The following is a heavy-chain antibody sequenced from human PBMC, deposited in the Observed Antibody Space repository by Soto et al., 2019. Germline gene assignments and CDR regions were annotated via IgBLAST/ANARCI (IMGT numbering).Heavy chain of an antibody. CDR1: GYTFTSYD. CDR3: ARVGPKLTTVVNLWSRYYYYGMDV. J-gene: IGHJ6*02. V-gene: IGHV1-8*01. CDR2: MNPNSGNT. D-gene: IGHD4-17*01. Sequence: SVKVSCKASGYTFTSYDINWVRQATGQGLEWMGWMNPNSGNTGYAQKFQGRVTMTRNTSISTAYMELSSLRSEDTAVYYCARVGPKLTTVVNLWSRYYYYGMDVWGQGTTVTVS.